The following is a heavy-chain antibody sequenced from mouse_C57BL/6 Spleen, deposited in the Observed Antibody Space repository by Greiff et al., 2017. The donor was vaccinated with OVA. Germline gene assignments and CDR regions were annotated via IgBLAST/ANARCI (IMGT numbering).Heavy chain of an antibody. CDR2: INPSTGGT. J-gene: IGHJ4*01. CDR3: ARDLVWYHMDD. CDR1: GYSFTGYY. V-gene: IGHV1-42*01. D-gene: IGHD2-10*02. Sequence: VQLQQSGPELVKPGASVKISCKASGYSFTGYYMNWVKQSPEKSLEWIGEINPSTGGTTYNQKFKAKATLTVDKSSSTAYMQLKSLTSEDSAVYCCARDLVWYHMDDWGQGTTVTVSS.